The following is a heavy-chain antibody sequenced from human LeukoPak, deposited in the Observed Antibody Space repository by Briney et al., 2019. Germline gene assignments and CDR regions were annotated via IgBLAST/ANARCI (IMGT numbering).Heavy chain of an antibody. V-gene: IGHV1-2*02. Sequence: ASVKVSCKASGYTFTGYYMHSVRQAPGQGLEWMGWINPNSGGTNYAQKFQGRVTMTRDTSISTAYMELSRLRSDDTAVYYCARDYDSSGWAAFDIWGQGTMVTVSS. CDR2: INPNSGGT. D-gene: IGHD3-22*01. J-gene: IGHJ3*02. CDR1: GYTFTGYY. CDR3: ARDYDSSGWAAFDI.